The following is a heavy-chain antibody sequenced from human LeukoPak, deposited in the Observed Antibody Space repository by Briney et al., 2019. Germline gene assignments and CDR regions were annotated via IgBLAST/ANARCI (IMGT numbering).Heavy chain of an antibody. CDR2: IKLDGSEK. V-gene: IGHV3-7*01. CDR3: AREISGSY. J-gene: IGHJ4*02. Sequence: GGSLRLSCAASGFTFSSYWMSWVRQAPGKGLEWVANIKLDGSEKYYVDSVKGRFTISRDNSKNSLYLQVNSLTAEDTAAYYCAREISGSYWGQGTLVTVSS. D-gene: IGHD1-26*01. CDR1: GFTFSSYW.